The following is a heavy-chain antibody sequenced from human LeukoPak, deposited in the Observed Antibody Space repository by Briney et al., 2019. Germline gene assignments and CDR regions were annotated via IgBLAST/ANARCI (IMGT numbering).Heavy chain of an antibody. Sequence: ASVKVSCKASGYTFTRYGISGVRQAAGQGLEWMGWISAYNGNTNYAQTLQGRVTMTTDTSTSTTYMELRSLRSDDTAVYYCARDLWGSDYYDYYYMDVWGKGTTVTVSS. CDR3: ARDLWGSDYYDYYYMDV. CDR2: ISAYNGNT. D-gene: IGHD7-27*01. CDR1: GYTFTRYG. J-gene: IGHJ6*03. V-gene: IGHV1-18*01.